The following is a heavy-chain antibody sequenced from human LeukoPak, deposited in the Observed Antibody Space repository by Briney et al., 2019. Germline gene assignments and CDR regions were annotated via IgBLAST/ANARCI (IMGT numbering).Heavy chain of an antibody. J-gene: IGHJ4*02. CDR1: GFTFTNAW. CDR2: IKSRPDGGTT. V-gene: IGHV3-15*01. Sequence: GGSLRLSCAASGFTFTNAWMDWVRQAPGKGLEWVGRIKSRPDGGTTDFAAPVKGRFTISRDDSKNTLYLDMNSLKTEDTAVYYCITVYHSVVNWGQGTLVTVSS. CDR3: ITVYHSVVN. D-gene: IGHD3-22*01.